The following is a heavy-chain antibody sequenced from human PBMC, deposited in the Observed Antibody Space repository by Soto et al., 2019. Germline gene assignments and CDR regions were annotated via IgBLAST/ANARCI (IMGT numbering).Heavy chain of an antibody. D-gene: IGHD2-15*01. J-gene: IGHJ4*02. Sequence: QVQLVQSGAEVKKSGASVKVSCKASGYSFTSHAMHWVRQAPGQRLEWMGWINAGNGNTKYSQKFQGRVTITRDTSASTAYMELSSLRSEDTAVYYCLGYCSGGSCYSRGYWGQGTLVTVSS. CDR3: LGYCSGGSCYSRGY. CDR2: INAGNGNT. CDR1: GYSFTSHA. V-gene: IGHV1-3*01.